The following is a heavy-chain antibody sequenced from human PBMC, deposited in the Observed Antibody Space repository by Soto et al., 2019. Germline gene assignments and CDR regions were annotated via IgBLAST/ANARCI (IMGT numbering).Heavy chain of an antibody. CDR3: GGAWGSYRPVDY. CDR2: IYYSGST. V-gene: IGHV4-39*01. D-gene: IGHD3-16*02. CDR1: GGSISSSSYY. Sequence: PSETLSLTCTVSGGSISSSSYYWGWIRQPPGKGLEWIGSIYYSGSTYYNPSLKSRVTISVDTSKNQFSLKLSSVTAADTAVYYCGGAWGSYRPVDYWGQGTLVTVSS. J-gene: IGHJ4*02.